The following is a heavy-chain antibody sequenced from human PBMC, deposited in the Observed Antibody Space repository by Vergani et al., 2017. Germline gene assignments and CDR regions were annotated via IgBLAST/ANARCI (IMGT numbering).Heavy chain of an antibody. V-gene: IGHV1-2*02. CDR1: GYTFTGYY. CDR2: INPNSGGT. Sequence: QVQLVQSGAEVEKPGASVKVSCKASGYTFTGYYMHWVRQAPGQGLEWMGWINPNSGGTNYAQKFQGRVTITRDTDISTAYMELSRLRSDDTAVYYCASGFRDRIQLWFQGRIDPWGQGTLVTVSS. CDR3: ASGFRDRIQLWFQGRIDP. D-gene: IGHD5-18*01. J-gene: IGHJ5*02.